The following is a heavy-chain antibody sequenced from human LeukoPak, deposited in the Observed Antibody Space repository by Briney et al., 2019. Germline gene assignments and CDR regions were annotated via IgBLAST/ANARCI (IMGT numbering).Heavy chain of an antibody. V-gene: IGHV1-8*01. Sequence: ASVKVSCKASQYTFTSYDINWVRQATGQGLEWMGWMNPKTGDTGYAQKFQGRVTMTRDTSITTAYMELSSLRSEDTAVYYCATTPRGGDIHYWGQGTLVTVSS. D-gene: IGHD2-21*02. CDR1: QYTFTSYD. CDR2: MNPKTGDT. J-gene: IGHJ4*02. CDR3: ATTPRGGDIHY.